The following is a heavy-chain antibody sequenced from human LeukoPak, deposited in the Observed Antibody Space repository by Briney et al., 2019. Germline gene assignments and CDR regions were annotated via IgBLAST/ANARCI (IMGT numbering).Heavy chain of an antibody. CDR2: ISAGGGSR. V-gene: IGHV3-23*01. D-gene: IGHD5-12*01. CDR1: GFTFSSYA. J-gene: IGHJ6*03. Sequence: PGGSLRLSCAASGFTFSSYAMSWVRQAPGKGLEWVSGISAGGGSRYYADFVEGRFTISRDNSKNTLYLGVNSLRAEDTAVYNCAKDGGYSANIYYMDVWGKGTTVTVSS. CDR3: AKDGGYSANIYYMDV.